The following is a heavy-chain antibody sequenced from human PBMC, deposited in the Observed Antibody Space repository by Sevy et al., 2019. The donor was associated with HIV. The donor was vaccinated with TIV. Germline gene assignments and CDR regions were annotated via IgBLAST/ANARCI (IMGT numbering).Heavy chain of an antibody. CDR3: ARDRGIEYGGSDY. CDR2: IKKDGTDK. CDR1: GFTFSNHW. J-gene: IGHJ4*02. Sequence: GGSLRLSCAVSGFTFSNHWMNWVRQAPGKGLEWVANIKKDGTDKFYVDSVMGRFSISRDNAKDLLYLQMNSLRVEDTAGEYGARDRGIEYGGSDYWGQGTLVTVSS. V-gene: IGHV3-7*03. D-gene: IGHD4-17*01.